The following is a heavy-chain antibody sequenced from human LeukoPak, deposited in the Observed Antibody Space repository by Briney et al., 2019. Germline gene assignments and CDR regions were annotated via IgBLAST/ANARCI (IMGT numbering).Heavy chain of an antibody. Sequence: SGTLSLTCGVSGGSITNTNYWTWVRQPPGKGLECIASIHYTGRAYYNPSLKSRATISADTSKNHFSLKLSSVTAADTAVYYCARHFDNGDYKKTFDIWGQGTMVTVSS. CDR3: ARHFDNGDYKKTFDI. D-gene: IGHD4-17*01. J-gene: IGHJ3*02. CDR1: GGSITNTNY. CDR2: IHYTGRA. V-gene: IGHV4-39*01.